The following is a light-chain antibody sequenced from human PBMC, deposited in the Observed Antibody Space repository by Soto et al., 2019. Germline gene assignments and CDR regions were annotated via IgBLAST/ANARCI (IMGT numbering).Light chain of an antibody. CDR2: GAS. J-gene: IGKJ4*01. CDR1: QSVSSSH. CDR3: QQRSNWPLLT. V-gene: IGKV3D-20*02. Sequence: EIVLTQSPGTLSSSPGERATLSCRASQSVSSSHLAWYQQKPGQAPRLLIYGASSRATGIPDRFSGSGSGTDFTLTISRLEPEDFAVYFCQQRSNWPLLTFGGGTKVDIK.